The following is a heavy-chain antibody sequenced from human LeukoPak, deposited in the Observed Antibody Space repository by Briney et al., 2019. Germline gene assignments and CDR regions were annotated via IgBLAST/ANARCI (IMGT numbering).Heavy chain of an antibody. CDR3: ARDRGTTTVRSFDI. Sequence: GGCLRLSCAASGFTFSSYEMNWVRQAPGKGLEWVSYISSSGSTTYYADSVKGRFTISRDNAKNSLHLQMNSLRAEDTALYYCARDRGTTTVRSFDIWGQGTMGTVSS. V-gene: IGHV3-48*03. J-gene: IGHJ3*02. CDR2: ISSSGSTT. D-gene: IGHD4-17*01. CDR1: GFTFSSYE.